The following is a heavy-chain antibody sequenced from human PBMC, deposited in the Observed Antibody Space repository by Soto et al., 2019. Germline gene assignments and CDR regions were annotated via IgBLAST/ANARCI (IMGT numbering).Heavy chain of an antibody. CDR3: AGSKRGITGTPGYYYYGMDV. CDR1: GFTVSSNY. V-gene: IGHV3-53*01. J-gene: IGHJ6*02. D-gene: IGHD1-7*01. Sequence: GSLRLSCAASGFTVSSNYMSWVRQAPGKGLEWVSVIYSGGSTYYADSVKGRFTISRDNSKNTLYLQMNSLRAEDTAVYYCAGSKRGITGTPGYYYYGMDVWGQGTTVTVSS. CDR2: IYSGGST.